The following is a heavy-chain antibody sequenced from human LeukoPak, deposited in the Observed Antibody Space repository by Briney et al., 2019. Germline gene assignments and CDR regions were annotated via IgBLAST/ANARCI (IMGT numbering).Heavy chain of an antibody. CDR2: IKQDGSEK. V-gene: IGHV3-7*01. J-gene: IGHJ4*02. CDR3: ARDRLVVVAATAFDY. D-gene: IGHD2-15*01. CDR1: GFTFSSYW. Sequence: SGGSLRLSCAASGFTFSSYWMSWVRQAPGKGLEWVANIKQDGSEKYYVDSVKGRFTISRDNAKNSLYLQMNSLRAEDTAVYYCARDRLVVVAATAFDYWGQGTLVTVSS.